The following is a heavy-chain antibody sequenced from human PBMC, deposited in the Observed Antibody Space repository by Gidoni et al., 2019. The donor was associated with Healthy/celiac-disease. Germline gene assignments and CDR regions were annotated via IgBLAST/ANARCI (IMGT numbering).Heavy chain of an antibody. CDR2: ISSSSSYI. V-gene: IGHV3-21*01. CDR1: GFTFCIYS. Sequence: EVQLVESGGGLVKPGGSLRLYCAASGFTFCIYSMNWVRQAPVKGLEWVSSISSSSSYIYYADSVKGRFTISRDNAKNSLYLQMNSLRAEDTAVYYCARDPPRRSTPRPVDYWGQGTLVTVSS. J-gene: IGHJ4*02. D-gene: IGHD4-17*01. CDR3: ARDPPRRSTPRPVDY.